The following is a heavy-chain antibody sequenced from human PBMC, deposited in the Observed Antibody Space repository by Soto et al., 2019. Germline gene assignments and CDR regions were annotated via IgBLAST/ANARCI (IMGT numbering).Heavy chain of an antibody. D-gene: IGHD2-15*01. V-gene: IGHV1-46*01. CDR1: GYTFTRYY. J-gene: IGHJ5*02. Sequence: ASVKVSCKASGYTFTRYYMHWVRQAPGQGLEWMGIINPSGGSTSYAQKFQGRVTMTRDTSTSTVYMELSSLRSEDTAVYYCARVAVPSSYCSGGSCYSGWFDPWGQGTLVTVSS. CDR3: ARVAVPSSYCSGGSCYSGWFDP. CDR2: INPSGGST.